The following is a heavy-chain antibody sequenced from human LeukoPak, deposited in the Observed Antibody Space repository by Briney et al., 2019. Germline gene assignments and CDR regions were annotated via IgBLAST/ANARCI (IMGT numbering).Heavy chain of an antibody. Sequence: GGSLRLSCAASGFTFSSYGMHWVRQAPGKGLEWVAVISYDGSNKYYADSVKGRFTISRDNSKNSLYLQMNSLRAEDTAVYYCAKDLRSSGWYCFDYWGQGTLVTVSS. J-gene: IGHJ4*02. D-gene: IGHD6-19*01. V-gene: IGHV3-30*18. CDR1: GFTFSSYG. CDR2: ISYDGSNK. CDR3: AKDLRSSGWYCFDY.